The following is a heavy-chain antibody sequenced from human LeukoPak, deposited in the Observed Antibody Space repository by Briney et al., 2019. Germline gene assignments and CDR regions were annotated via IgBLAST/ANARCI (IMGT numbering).Heavy chain of an antibody. CDR1: GYTFSDYY. J-gene: IGHJ5*02. CDR3: VRDRLRLGYERTNWFDP. D-gene: IGHD2-15*01. V-gene: IGHV1-2*02. CDR2: INPNSGGT. Sequence: SVKVSCKASGYTFSDYYMHWVRQAPGQGLEWMGWINPNSGGTNYGQKFQGRVTMTRDTSINTGYMELSRLRSDDTAVYYCVRDRLRLGYERTNWFDPWGQGTLVTVSS.